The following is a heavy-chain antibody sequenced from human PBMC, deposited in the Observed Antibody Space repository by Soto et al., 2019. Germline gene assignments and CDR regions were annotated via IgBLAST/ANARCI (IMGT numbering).Heavy chain of an antibody. CDR1: GDSISSGGYS. V-gene: IGHV4-30-2*01. CDR3: ARGMPTGSWGWCDP. Sequence: QLQLQESGSGLVKPSQTLSLTCAVSGDSISSGGYSWSWIRQPPGKGLEWIGYIYHSGSNYYNPSITSRVTLSVDRSQHQFSVNLSSVTAADTAVYYCARGMPTGSWGWCDPWGQGTLVTVSS. J-gene: IGHJ5*02. CDR2: IYHSGSN. D-gene: IGHD1-1*01.